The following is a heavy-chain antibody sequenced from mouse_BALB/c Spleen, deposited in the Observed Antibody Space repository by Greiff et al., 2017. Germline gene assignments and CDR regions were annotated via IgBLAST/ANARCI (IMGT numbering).Heavy chain of an antibody. Sequence: DVMLVESGGGLVKPGGSLKLSCAASGFTFSDYYMYWVRQTPEKRLEWVATISDGGSYTYYPDSVKGRFTISRDNAKNNLYLQMSSLKSEDTAMYYCARGGGYGSAYAMDYWGQGTSVTVSS. V-gene: IGHV5-4*02. CDR2: ISDGGSYT. CDR3: ARGGGYGSAYAMDY. CDR1: GFTFSDYY. J-gene: IGHJ4*01. D-gene: IGHD1-1*01.